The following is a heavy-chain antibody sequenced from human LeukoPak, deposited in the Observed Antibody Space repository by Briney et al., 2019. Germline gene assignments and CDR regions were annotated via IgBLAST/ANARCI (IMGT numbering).Heavy chain of an antibody. J-gene: IGHJ3*02. Sequence: SETLSLTCTVSGGSISSSNYYWGWIRQPPGKGLEWIGRIYTSGSTNYNPSLKSRVTISVDTSKNQFSLKLSSVTAADTAVYYCAREAQRSIGGWYRAFDIWGQGTMVTVSS. CDR2: IYTSGST. D-gene: IGHD6-19*01. CDR3: AREAQRSIGGWYRAFDI. CDR1: GGSISSSNYY. V-gene: IGHV4-39*07.